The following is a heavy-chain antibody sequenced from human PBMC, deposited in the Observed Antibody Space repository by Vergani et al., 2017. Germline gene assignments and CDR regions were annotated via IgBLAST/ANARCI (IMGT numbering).Heavy chain of an antibody. V-gene: IGHV1-18*04. CDR3: ARGPEGVGFDP. CDR2: ISVYNGNT. Sequence: QVQLVQSGAEVKKPGASVKVSCKTSGYTFTNYGISWVRQAPGQGLEWMGWISVYNGNTYYAQKFQGRVIMTTDTSTSTAYMELRSLRSDDTAVYYCARGPEGVGFDPWGQGTLVTVSS. D-gene: IGHD2-15*01. J-gene: IGHJ5*02. CDR1: GYTFTNYG.